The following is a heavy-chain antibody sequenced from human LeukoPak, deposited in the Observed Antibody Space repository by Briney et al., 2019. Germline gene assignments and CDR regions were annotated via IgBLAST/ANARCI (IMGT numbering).Heavy chain of an antibody. V-gene: IGHV3-64*01. J-gene: IGHJ4*02. Sequence: GGSLRLSCAASGFTFSRYAMHWVRQAPGKGLEYVSAVSSNGGSTYYANSVKGRFTISRDNSKNTLYLQMGSLRAEDMAAYYCARRGSYYGDSMDYWGQGTLVTVSS. CDR1: GFTFSRYA. CDR2: VSSNGGST. CDR3: ARRGSYYGDSMDY. D-gene: IGHD1-26*01.